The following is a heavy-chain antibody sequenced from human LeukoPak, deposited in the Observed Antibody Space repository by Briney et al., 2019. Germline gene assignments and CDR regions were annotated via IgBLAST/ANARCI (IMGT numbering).Heavy chain of an antibody. CDR1: GFTLSNYW. J-gene: IGHJ5*02. CDR2: LKRDGSDR. CDR3: ARDLPPGVPAAVNWFDP. Sequence: PGGSLRLSCAASGFTLSNYWMTWVRQAPGKGLEWVATLKRDGSDRYNVDSVKGRFTISRDNAKNSLYLQMNSLRAEDTAVYYCARDLPPGVPAAVNWFDPWGQGTLVTVSS. D-gene: IGHD2-2*01. V-gene: IGHV3-7*01.